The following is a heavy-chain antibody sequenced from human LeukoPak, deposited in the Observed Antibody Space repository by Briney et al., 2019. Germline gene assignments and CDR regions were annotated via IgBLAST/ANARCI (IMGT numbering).Heavy chain of an antibody. CDR2: IYPGDSDT. CDR1: GYTFTNYW. Sequence: GESLKISCKVSGYTFTNYWIGWVRQMPGKGLEWMGIIYPGDSDTRYSPSFQGQVTISADKSITTAYLRWSSLKASDTAMYYCARHYADYVENWGQGTLVTVSS. J-gene: IGHJ4*02. V-gene: IGHV5-51*01. CDR3: ARHYADYVEN. D-gene: IGHD4-17*01.